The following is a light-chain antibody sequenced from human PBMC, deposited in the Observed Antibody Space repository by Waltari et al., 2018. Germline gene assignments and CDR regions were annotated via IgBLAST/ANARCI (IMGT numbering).Light chain of an antibody. J-gene: IGLJ1*01. CDR2: EVI. V-gene: IGLV2-8*01. CDR1: SSDIGDYDY. CDR3: CSYAGTNNFYV. Sequence: QSALTQPPSASGSPGESVTISCTGTSSDIGDYDYVSWYQQHPGKAPKLMIYEVITRPSGFPDRFSGSKSGNTASLTVSGLQAEDEADYYCCSYAGTNNFYVFGTGTKVTVL.